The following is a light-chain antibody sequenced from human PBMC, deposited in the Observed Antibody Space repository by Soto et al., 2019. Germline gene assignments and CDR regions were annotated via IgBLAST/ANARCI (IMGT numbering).Light chain of an antibody. CDR3: KRYNNWPLT. V-gene: IGKV3-15*01. CDR1: HRVNTY. CDR2: DAS. Sequence: EIVMTQSPATLSVSPGERATLSCRASHRVNTYLAWYQQRPGPAPRLLIYDASTRTTDIPASFNGSGSVTEFTLTISSLQSEDVGVYYCKRYNNWPLTFGRGTKVDI. J-gene: IGKJ4*02.